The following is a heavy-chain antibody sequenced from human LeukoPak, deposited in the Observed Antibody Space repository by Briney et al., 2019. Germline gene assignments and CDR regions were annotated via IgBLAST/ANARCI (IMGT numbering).Heavy chain of an antibody. V-gene: IGHV4-30-2*01. CDR3: ARDHSSSSWMDSFEI. CDR1: GGSISSGGYY. J-gene: IGHJ3*02. D-gene: IGHD6-6*01. CDR2: IYHSGST. Sequence: SQTLSLTCTVSGGSISSGGYYWSWIRQPPGKGLEWIGYIYHSGSTYYNPSLKSRVTISVDRSKNQFSLKLSSVTAADTAVYYCARDHSSSSWMDSFEIWGPGTKVTVSS.